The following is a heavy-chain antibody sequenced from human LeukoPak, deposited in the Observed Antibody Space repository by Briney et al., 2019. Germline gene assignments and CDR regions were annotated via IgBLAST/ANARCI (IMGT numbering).Heavy chain of an antibody. D-gene: IGHD6-19*01. CDR3: ASSGIAVAVDY. V-gene: IGHV3-53*01. CDR1: GFTVSSNY. Sequence: PGGSLRLSCAASGFTVSSNYMSWVRQAPGKGLEWVSVIYSGGSTYYADSVKGRFTISRDNSKNTLYLPMNSLRAEDTAVYYCASSGIAVAVDYWGQGTLVTVSS. CDR2: IYSGGST. J-gene: IGHJ4*02.